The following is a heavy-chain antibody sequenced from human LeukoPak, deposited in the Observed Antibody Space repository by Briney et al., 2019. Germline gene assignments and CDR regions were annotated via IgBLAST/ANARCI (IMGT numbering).Heavy chain of an antibody. CDR1: GYTLIELS. D-gene: IGHD3-22*01. V-gene: IGHV1-24*01. CDR3: ATDWGNISSSYYLRYYYMDV. J-gene: IGHJ6*03. CDR2: FDPEDGEA. Sequence: GASVKVSCKVSGYTLIELSIHWVRQAPGKGLELMGSFDPEDGEAIYAQQFQGRLTLTEDTSTDTAYMELTSLRSEDTAMYYCATDWGNISSSYYLRYYYMDVWGKGTTVTVSS.